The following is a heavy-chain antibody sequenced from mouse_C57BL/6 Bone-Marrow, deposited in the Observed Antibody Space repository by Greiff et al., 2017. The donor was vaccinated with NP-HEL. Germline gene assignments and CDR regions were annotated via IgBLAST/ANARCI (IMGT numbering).Heavy chain of an antibody. D-gene: IGHD1-1*01. Sequence: VQLQQSGAELVMPGASVKLSCKASGYTFTSYWMHWVKQRPGQGLEWIGEIDPSDSYTNYNQKFKGKSTLTVDKSSSTAYMQLSSLTSEDSAVYYCARGIITTVVATDYWGQGTTLTVSS. CDR2: IDPSDSYT. CDR1: GYTFTSYW. CDR3: ARGIITTVVATDY. V-gene: IGHV1-69*01. J-gene: IGHJ2*01.